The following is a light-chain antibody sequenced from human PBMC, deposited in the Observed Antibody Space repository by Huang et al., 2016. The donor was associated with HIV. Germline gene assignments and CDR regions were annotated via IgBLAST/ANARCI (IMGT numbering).Light chain of an antibody. V-gene: IGKV3-15*01. CDR1: QSVSSN. Sequence: EIVMTQSPATLSVSPGERATLSCRASQSVSSNLAWYQQKPGQAPRLLIYGASARATGVAARFSGSGSGTECTLSISSLRSEDFAVYYCQQYNNWPQSFGGGTKVEIK. CDR3: QQYNNWPQS. CDR2: GAS. J-gene: IGKJ4*01.